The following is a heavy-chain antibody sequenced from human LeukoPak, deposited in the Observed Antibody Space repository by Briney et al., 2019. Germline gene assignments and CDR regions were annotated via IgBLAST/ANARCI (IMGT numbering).Heavy chain of an antibody. CDR1: GFTFSNYA. CDR2: ISDDGSRQ. D-gene: IGHD3-10*01. J-gene: IGHJ4*02. CDR3: VKDRTGTYTLDY. Sequence: GGSLRLSCAATGFTFSNYAIHWGRQAPGKGLEWVAFISDDGSRQHYADSVKGRFTISRDNSKNTLNLQMNSLRAGDTAVYYCVKDRTGTYTLDYWGQGTLVTVSS. V-gene: IGHV3-30-3*01.